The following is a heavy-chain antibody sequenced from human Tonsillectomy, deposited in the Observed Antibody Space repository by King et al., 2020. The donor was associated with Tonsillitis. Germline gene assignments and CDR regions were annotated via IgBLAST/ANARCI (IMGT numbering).Heavy chain of an antibody. D-gene: IGHD3-22*01. V-gene: IGHV3-73*02. CDR1: GFTFSGSA. J-gene: IGHJ4*02. CDR2: IRSKAKRYAT. CDR3: TRRTQDDSGGYYYY. Sequence: EVQLVESGGGLVHPGGSLKLSCAASGFTFSGSAMHLVRQASGKGLEWGGRIRSKAKRYATAYAASVEGRFTISRDDSKKTAYLQMNSLKTQDTAVYYCTRRTQDDSGGYYYYWGQGTLVTVSS.